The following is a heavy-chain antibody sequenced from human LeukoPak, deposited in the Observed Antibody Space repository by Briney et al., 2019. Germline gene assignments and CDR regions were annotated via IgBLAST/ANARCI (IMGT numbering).Heavy chain of an antibody. CDR1: GGSITSGPYY. J-gene: IGHJ3*02. CDR2: IHSGGST. V-gene: IGHV4-61*02. D-gene: IGHD3-22*01. Sequence: SETLSLTCTVSGGSITSGPYYWSWIRRPAGMGLEWIGRIHSGGSTSYNASLNSLATISLDTSKYQDLLMLSSMTAAEPAPYFCARASDYYDSSGYKGAFDIWGQGTMVTVSS. CDR3: ARASDYYDSSGYKGAFDI.